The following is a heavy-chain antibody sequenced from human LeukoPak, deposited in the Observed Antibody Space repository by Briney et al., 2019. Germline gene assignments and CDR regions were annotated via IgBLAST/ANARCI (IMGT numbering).Heavy chain of an antibody. CDR3: ARGGGYSSSDYYYMDV. J-gene: IGHJ6*03. CDR1: GGTFSSYA. D-gene: IGHD5-18*01. CDR2: IIPIFGTA. Sequence: GASVNVSCKASGGTFSSYAISWVRQAPGQGLEWMGGIIPIFGTANYAQKFQGRVTITADESTSTAYMELSSLRSGDTAVYYCARGGGYSSSDYYYMDVWGKGTTVTVSS. V-gene: IGHV1-69*13.